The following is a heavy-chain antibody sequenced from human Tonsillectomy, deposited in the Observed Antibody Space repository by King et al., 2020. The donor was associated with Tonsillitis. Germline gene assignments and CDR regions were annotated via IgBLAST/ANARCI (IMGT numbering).Heavy chain of an antibody. Sequence: EFQLVQSGAEVKKPGESLKISCKASGYSFPSYWIGWVRQMPGKGLEWMGIIYPGDSDTRYTPSFQGQVTISADKSISTAYLQWSSLKASDTAMYYCARPPTLSSPSNDYWGQGTLVTVSS. J-gene: IGHJ4*02. CDR1: GYSFPSYW. CDR3: ARPPTLSSPSNDY. CDR2: IYPGDSDT. V-gene: IGHV5-51*01. D-gene: IGHD6-6*01.